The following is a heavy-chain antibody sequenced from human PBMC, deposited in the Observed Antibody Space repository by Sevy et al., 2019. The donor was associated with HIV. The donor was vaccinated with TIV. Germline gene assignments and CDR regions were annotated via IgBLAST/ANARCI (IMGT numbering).Heavy chain of an antibody. CDR3: ARGVAAAPYYYYYMDV. D-gene: IGHD6-13*01. V-gene: IGHV4-34*01. Sequence: SETLSLTCAVYGGTFSGYYWSWIRQPPGKGLEWIGEINHSGSTNYNPSLKSRVTISVDTSKNQFSLKLSSVTAADTAVYYCARGVAAAPYYYYYMDVWGKGTTVTVSS. CDR1: GGTFSGYY. CDR2: INHSGST. J-gene: IGHJ6*03.